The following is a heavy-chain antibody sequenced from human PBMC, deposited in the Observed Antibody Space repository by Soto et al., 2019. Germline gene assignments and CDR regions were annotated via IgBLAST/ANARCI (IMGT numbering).Heavy chain of an antibody. V-gene: IGHV4-59*01. D-gene: IGHD7-27*01. CDR1: GAPINSDY. J-gene: IGHJ6*02. Sequence: SETLSLTCTVSGAPINSDYWSWIRQSPGKGLEWIGYIYHIGRTKYNPSLQSRVTISVDTSKNDFSLNLSSVTAADTAVYFCAREWGLLPYYVMNVWGHGTAVTVSS. CDR2: IYHIGRT. CDR3: AREWGLLPYYVMNV.